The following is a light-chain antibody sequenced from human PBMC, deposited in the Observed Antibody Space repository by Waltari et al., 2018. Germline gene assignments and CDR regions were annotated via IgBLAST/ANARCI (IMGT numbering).Light chain of an antibody. CDR1: QCISRW. CDR2: DAS. Sequence: DIQMTQFPSTLSASVGDRVTITCRASQCISRWLAWYQQKPGKAPKVLIYDASTLESGVPSRFSGSGSGTEFTLAISSLQPDDFATYYCQQYSGYSGPFGGGTKVEIK. V-gene: IGKV1-5*01. J-gene: IGKJ4*01. CDR3: QQYSGYSGP.